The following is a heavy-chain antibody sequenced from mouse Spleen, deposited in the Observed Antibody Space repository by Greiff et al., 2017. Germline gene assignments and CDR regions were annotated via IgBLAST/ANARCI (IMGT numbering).Heavy chain of an antibody. CDR2: ILPGSGST. V-gene: IGHV1-9*01. CDR3: ARSVHLLLFDY. J-gene: IGHJ2*01. D-gene: IGHD1-1*01. CDR1: GYTFSSYW. Sequence: QGERQQSGAELMKPGASVKISCKATGYTFSSYWIEWVKQRPGHGLEWIGEILPGSGSTNYNEKFKGKATFTADTSSNTAYMQLSSLTSEDSAVYYCARSVHLLLFDYWGQGTTLTVSS.